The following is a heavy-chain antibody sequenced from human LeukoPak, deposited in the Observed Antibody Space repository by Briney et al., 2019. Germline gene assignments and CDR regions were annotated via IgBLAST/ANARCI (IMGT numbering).Heavy chain of an antibody. CDR3: ARGPTPWFGESDFDY. CDR1: GFTFSYYG. J-gene: IGHJ4*02. D-gene: IGHD3-10*01. Sequence: GGSLRLSCAASGFTFSYYGMHWVRQAPGRGLEWVAFVRYDGKDKFYADSVKGRFTISRDNAKNTLYPQMNSLRAEDTAVYYCARGPTPWFGESDFDYWGQGTLVTVSS. CDR2: VRYDGKDK. V-gene: IGHV3-30*02.